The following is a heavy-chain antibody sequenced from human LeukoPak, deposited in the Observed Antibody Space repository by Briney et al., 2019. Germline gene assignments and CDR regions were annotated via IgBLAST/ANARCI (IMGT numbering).Heavy chain of an antibody. Sequence: ASVKVSCKASGYTFSGYYMHWVRQATGQGLEWMGWMNPNSGNTGYAQKFQGRVTMTRNTSISTAYMELSSLRSEDTAVYYCARGQLLDSGVWGQGTLVTVSS. V-gene: IGHV1-8*02. CDR2: MNPNSGNT. D-gene: IGHD1-1*01. J-gene: IGHJ4*02. CDR1: GYTFSGYY. CDR3: ARGQLLDSGV.